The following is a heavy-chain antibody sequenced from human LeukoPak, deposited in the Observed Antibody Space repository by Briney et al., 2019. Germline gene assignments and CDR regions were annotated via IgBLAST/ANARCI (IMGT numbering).Heavy chain of an antibody. CDR1: GYTFTSYY. CDR3: ARSSVGAPGTLGRDAFDI. D-gene: IGHD1-26*01. J-gene: IGHJ3*02. V-gene: IGHV1-46*01. CDR2: INPSGGST. Sequence: ASVKVSCKASGYTFTSYYMHWVRQAPGQGLEWMGIINPSGGSTSYAQKFQGRVTMTRDMSTSTVYMELSSLRSEGTAVYYCARSSVGAPGTLGRDAFDIWGQGTMVTVSS.